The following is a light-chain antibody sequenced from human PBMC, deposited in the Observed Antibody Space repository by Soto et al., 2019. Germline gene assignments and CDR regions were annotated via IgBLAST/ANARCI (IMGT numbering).Light chain of an antibody. CDR2: EVT. J-gene: IGLJ1*01. V-gene: IGLV2-14*01. CDR1: SSDVGGYNF. CDR3: SSYTSRDPRV. Sequence: QSALTQPASMSGSPGQSITISCTGTSSDVGGYNFVSWYQQHPDKAPKLMLYEVTKRPSGVSDRFSGSKSGNTASLTISGXXTEDXXYYYCSSYTSRDPRVFGTGTKVTVL.